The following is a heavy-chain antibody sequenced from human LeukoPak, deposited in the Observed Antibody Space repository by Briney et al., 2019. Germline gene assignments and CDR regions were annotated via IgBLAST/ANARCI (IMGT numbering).Heavy chain of an antibody. J-gene: IGHJ4*02. V-gene: IGHV4-39*07. CDR2: IYYSGGT. CDR1: GDSVSSSRYY. CDR3: AGERGEEYSSGWYKTNYFYN. D-gene: IGHD6-19*01. Sequence: SETLSLTCTVSGDSVSSSRYYWGWIRQPPGKGLEWIGSIYYSGGTYYNPSLKSRVTISVDTSKKQFSLKLTSVTGADTAVYYCAGERGEEYSSGWYKTNYFYNWGQGIRVTVSS.